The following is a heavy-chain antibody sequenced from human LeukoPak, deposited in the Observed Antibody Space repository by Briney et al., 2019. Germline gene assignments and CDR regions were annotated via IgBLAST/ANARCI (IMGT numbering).Heavy chain of an antibody. CDR2: VESGGDT. J-gene: IGHJ4*02. CDR3: AKDMAHRSNWYPTFQFDY. D-gene: IGHD6-13*01. V-gene: IGHV3-53*01. CDR1: GFSVTSKY. Sequence: GGSLRLSCAASGFSVTSKYINWVRQAPGKGLEWVLVVESGGDTSYANSVKGRFTVSRDNSKNTLYLQMSSLRVEDTAVYYCAKDMAHRSNWYPTFQFDYWGQGTLVTVSS.